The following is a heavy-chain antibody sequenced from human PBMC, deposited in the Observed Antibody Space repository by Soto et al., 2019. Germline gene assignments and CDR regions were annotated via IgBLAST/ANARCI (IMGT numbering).Heavy chain of an antibody. CDR3: ARAGITFMRGRIGRPHEGRDV. D-gene: IGHD1-1*01. CDR2: ISYDGSNK. Sequence: CLRLSCAASGLTFSSYGMHWVRQAPGKGLEWVAVISYDGSNKYYADSVKGRFTISRDNSKNTLYLQMNSLSAEDTAVYYCARAGITFMRGRIGRPHEGRDVWGPAISRTVPS. CDR1: GLTFSSYG. J-gene: IGHJ6*02. V-gene: IGHV3-30*03.